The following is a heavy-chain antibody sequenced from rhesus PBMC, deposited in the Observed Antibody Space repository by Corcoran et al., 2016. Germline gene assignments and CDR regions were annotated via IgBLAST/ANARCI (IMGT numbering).Heavy chain of an antibody. Sequence: QVQLQESGPGLVKPSETLSLTCAVSGGSISGYYWNWLCQRPGKGLEWIGYIGGSSGSTDYIPSLNRRVTISTSTSKNQFSLKLNSVTAADTAVYYCALRAAGAAGNYFDYWGKGVLVTVSS. CDR3: ALRAAGAAGNYFDY. V-gene: IGHV4-165*02. J-gene: IGHJ4*01. D-gene: IGHD6-25*01. CDR2: IGGSSGST. CDR1: GGSISGYY.